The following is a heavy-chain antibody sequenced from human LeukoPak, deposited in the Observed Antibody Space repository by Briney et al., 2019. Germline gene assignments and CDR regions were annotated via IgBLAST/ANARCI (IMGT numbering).Heavy chain of an antibody. Sequence: SETLSLTCTVSGDSVNSYYWSWIRQPPGKGLEWIGYTYYSGSTNYNPSLRSRVTISVDTSKNQFSLKLSSVTAADTAVYYCARGRSSSKWGQGTLVTVSS. V-gene: IGHV4-59*02. CDR2: TYYSGST. CDR3: ARGRSSSK. CDR1: GDSVNSYY. D-gene: IGHD6-6*01. J-gene: IGHJ4*02.